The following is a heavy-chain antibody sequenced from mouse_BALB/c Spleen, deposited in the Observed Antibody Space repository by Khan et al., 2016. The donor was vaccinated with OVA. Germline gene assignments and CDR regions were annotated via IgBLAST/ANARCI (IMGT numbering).Heavy chain of an antibody. V-gene: IGHV5-6*01. CDR1: GFSFSSYS. CDR2: ISSGGDYT. CDR3: ASHLTGSFAY. D-gene: IGHD4-1*01. Sequence: EVQRVESGGDLVRPGGSLKLSCAASGFSFSSYSMSWVRQTPDKRLEWVATISSGGDYTYYPDSVKGRFTISRDNAKNTLYLHMSSLKSEDTAIYYWASHLTGSFAYWGQGTLVTVSA. J-gene: IGHJ3*01.